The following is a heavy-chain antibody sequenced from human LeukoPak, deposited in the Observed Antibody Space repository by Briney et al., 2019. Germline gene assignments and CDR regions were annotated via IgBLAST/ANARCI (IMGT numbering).Heavy chain of an antibody. CDR2: ISWNSGSI. J-gene: IGHJ4*02. CDR1: GFTFDDYA. D-gene: IGHD3-22*01. CDR3: AKAVYYDSSGYYLDY. Sequence: GGSLRLSCAASGFTFDDYAMHWVRQAPGKGLEWVSGISWNSGSIGYADSVKGGFTISRDNAKNSLYLQMNSLRAEDTALYYCAKAVYYDSSGYYLDYWGQGTLVTVSS. V-gene: IGHV3-9*01.